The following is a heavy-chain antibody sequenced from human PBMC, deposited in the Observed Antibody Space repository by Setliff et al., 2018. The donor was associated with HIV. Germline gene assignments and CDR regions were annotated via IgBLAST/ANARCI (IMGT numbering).Heavy chain of an antibody. CDR1: GFTFGDYA. CDR2: IRSKAYGGTT. D-gene: IGHD6-13*01. V-gene: IGHV3-49*03. J-gene: IGHJ1*01. CDR3: GSSSSWYNRYFQH. Sequence: HPGGSLRLSCTASGFTFGDYAMSWFRQAPGKGLEWVGFIRSKAYGGTTEYAASVKGRFTISRDDSKSIAYLQMNSLKTEDTAVYYCGSSSSWYNRYFQHWGQGTLVTVSS.